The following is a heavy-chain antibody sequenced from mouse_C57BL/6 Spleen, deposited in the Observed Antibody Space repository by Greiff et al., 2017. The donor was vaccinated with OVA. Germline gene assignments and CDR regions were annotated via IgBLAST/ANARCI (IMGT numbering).Heavy chain of an antibody. J-gene: IGHJ2*01. Sequence: VQLQQSGPELVKPGASVKISCKASGYSFTGYYMNWVKQSPEKSLEWIGEINPSTGGTTYNQKFKAKATLTVDKSSSTAYMQLKSLTSEDSAVYYWARYYYGSSDDWGKGTTLTVAS. D-gene: IGHD1-1*01. CDR1: GYSFTGYY. V-gene: IGHV1-42*01. CDR2: INPSTGGT. CDR3: ARYYYGSSDD.